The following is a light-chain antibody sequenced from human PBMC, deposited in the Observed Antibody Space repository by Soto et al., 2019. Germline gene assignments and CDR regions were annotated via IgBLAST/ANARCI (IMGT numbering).Light chain of an antibody. V-gene: IGKV1-12*01. CDR3: QQANSSPLT. CDR2: AAS. J-gene: IGKJ4*01. Sequence: DIQMTQSPSSVSASVGDRVTITCRASQGISSWLAWYQQKPGKAPKLLIYAASSLQSGVPSRFSGTVSGTDFTLTLITLQPVDFAKYYCQQANSSPLTFGGGTKVEIK. CDR1: QGISSW.